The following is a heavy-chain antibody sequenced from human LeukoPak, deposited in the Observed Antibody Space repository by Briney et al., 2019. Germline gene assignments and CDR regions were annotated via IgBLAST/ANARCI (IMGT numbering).Heavy chain of an antibody. Sequence: GGSLTLSCAASGFTVSGNYMSWVRQAPGKGLEWVSVIYSGGNTYYADSVKGRFTISRDNSKNTLYLQMNSLRAEDTAVYYCAREVIAVAGYFDYWGQGTLVTVSS. J-gene: IGHJ4*02. V-gene: IGHV3-66*01. CDR3: AREVIAVAGYFDY. CDR1: GFTVSGNY. CDR2: IYSGGNT. D-gene: IGHD6-19*01.